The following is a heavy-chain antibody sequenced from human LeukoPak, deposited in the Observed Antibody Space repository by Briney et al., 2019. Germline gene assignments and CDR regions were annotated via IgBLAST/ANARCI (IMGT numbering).Heavy chain of an antibody. CDR2: INHSGST. Sequence: PSETLSLTCAVYGGSFSGYYWSWIRQPPGKGLEWIGEINHSGSTNYNPSLKSRDTISVDTSKNQFSLKLSSVTAADTAVYYCARKLRYCSGGSCYGHYFDYWGQGTLVTVSS. D-gene: IGHD2-15*01. CDR3: ARKLRYCSGGSCYGHYFDY. V-gene: IGHV4-34*01. J-gene: IGHJ4*02. CDR1: GGSFSGYY.